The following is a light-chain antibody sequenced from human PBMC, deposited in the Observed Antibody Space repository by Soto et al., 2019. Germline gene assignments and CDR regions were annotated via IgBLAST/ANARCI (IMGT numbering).Light chain of an antibody. Sequence: DIQMTQSPSTLSASVRDRVTITCRASQTISSWLAWFQQRPGRAPKFLIYKASSLKNGVPLRFSGSGSGTEFTLTISSLQPDDFATYYCQQYNSYPTFGQGTKVDIK. CDR3: QQYNSYPT. J-gene: IGKJ1*01. V-gene: IGKV1-5*03. CDR1: QTISSW. CDR2: KAS.